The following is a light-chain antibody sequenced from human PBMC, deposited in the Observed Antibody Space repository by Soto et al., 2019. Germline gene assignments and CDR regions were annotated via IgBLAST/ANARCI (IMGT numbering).Light chain of an antibody. Sequence: QSVLTQPASVSGSPGQSIAISCTGTSSDVGGYNYVSWYQQHPGKAPKLMIYDVSNRPSGVSNRFSGSKSGNTASLTISGLQAEDEADYYCSSYISSSVFYVFGTGTKVTVL. J-gene: IGLJ1*01. CDR2: DVS. CDR1: SSDVGGYNY. CDR3: SSYISSSVFYV. V-gene: IGLV2-14*01.